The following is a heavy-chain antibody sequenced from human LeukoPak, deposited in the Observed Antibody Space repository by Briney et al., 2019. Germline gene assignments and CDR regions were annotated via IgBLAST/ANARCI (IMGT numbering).Heavy chain of an antibody. J-gene: IGHJ6*03. CDR1: GGSISNYY. V-gene: IGHV4-59*01. CDR3: ARVGNWNYSPYYMDV. Sequence: SETLSLTCIVSGGSISNYYWSWVRQPPGKGLEWVGYIYHSGTTDNNPSLNSRVTISLDTSKNQFSLKLSSVTAADTAVYYCARVGNWNYSPYYMDVWGKGTTVTVSS. D-gene: IGHD1-7*01. CDR2: IYHSGTT.